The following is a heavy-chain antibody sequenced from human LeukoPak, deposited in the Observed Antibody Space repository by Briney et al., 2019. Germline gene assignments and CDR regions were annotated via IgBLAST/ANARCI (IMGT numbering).Heavy chain of an antibody. CDR1: AFTFSSCG. CDR2: MWYDGSNK. CDR3: ARDEVTTPRD. J-gene: IGHJ4*02. V-gene: IGHV3-33*08. D-gene: IGHD4-17*01. Sequence: GGSLRLSCAASAFTFSSCGMHWVRQAPGKGLEWVAVMWYDGSNKYYADSVKGRFTISRDNSKNTLYLQMHSLRAEDTAVYYCARDEVTTPRDWGQGTLVTVSS.